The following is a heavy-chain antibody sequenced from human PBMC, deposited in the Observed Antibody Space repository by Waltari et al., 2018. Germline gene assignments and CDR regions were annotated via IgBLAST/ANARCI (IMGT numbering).Heavy chain of an antibody. CDR3: ARGGWGFYLDD. CDR1: GFTFSRYS. Sequence: EVLLVESGGGLVKPGGSLRLSCPASGFTFSRYSMNWVRQAPGTGLEWVSSISSSGSYTHYVDSVKGRFTISRDNAKNSLYLQMNTLRAEDTAVYYCARGGWGFYLDDWGQGTLVTSSS. J-gene: IGHJ4*02. D-gene: IGHD7-27*01. CDR2: ISSSGSYT. V-gene: IGHV3-21*02.